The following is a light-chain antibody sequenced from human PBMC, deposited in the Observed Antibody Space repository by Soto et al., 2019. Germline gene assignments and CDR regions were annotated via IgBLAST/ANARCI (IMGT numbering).Light chain of an antibody. CDR2: EVN. CDR1: STDVGPYNR. V-gene: IGLV2-18*02. J-gene: IGLJ2*01. Sequence: QSALTQPPSVSGSPGQSVTISCTGTSTDVGPYNRVSWYQQPPGTAPKLIIYEVNNRPSGVPDRFSGSKSGNTASLTISGLQAEDEADDYCSSYTITSTVVFGGGTKLTVI. CDR3: SSYTITSTVV.